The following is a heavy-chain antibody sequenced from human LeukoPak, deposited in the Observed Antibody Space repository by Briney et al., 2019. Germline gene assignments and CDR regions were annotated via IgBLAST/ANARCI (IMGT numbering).Heavy chain of an antibody. V-gene: IGHV1-69*05. CDR3: ARDEVDYYDSSGYYYGGGFDY. J-gene: IGHJ4*02. D-gene: IGHD3-22*01. CDR2: IIPIFGTA. CDR1: GGTFSSYA. Sequence: ASVKVSCKASGGTFSSYAISWVRQAPGQGLEWMGGIIPIFGTANYAQKFQGRVTITTDVSTSTAYMELSSLRSEDTAVYYCARDEVDYYDSSGYYYGGGFDYWGQGTLVTVSS.